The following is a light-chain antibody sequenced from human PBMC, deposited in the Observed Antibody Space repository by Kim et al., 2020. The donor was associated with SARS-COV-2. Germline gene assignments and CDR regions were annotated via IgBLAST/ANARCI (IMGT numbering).Light chain of an antibody. CDR3: QQYNTYPWT. CDR1: KSISVS. V-gene: IGKV1-5*03. CDR2: KAS. Sequence: PLVGERFTITVQASKSISVSLAWYQQKPRKAPKLLIYKASSLQSGVPSRFSGSGSGTEFNLTISSLQPDDFATYFCQQYNTYPWTFGQGTKVDIK. J-gene: IGKJ1*01.